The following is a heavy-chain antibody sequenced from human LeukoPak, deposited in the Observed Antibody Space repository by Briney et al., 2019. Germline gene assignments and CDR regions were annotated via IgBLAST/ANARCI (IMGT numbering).Heavy chain of an antibody. CDR3: ARARDYGDYVNWFDP. Sequence: PGGSLRLSCAASGFTFSSYWMHWVRQTPGKGLVWVSRINSDGSTTSYAGSVKGRFTISRDNAKNTLYLQMSSLRAEDTAVYYCARARDYGDYVNWFDPWGQGTLVTVSS. CDR1: GFTFSSYW. CDR2: INSDGSTT. V-gene: IGHV3-74*01. D-gene: IGHD4-17*01. J-gene: IGHJ5*02.